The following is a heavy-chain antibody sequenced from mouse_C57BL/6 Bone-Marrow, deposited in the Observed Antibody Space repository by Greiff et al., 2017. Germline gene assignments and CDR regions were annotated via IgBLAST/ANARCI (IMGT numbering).Heavy chain of an antibody. CDR3: AMRDFTTVVARS. Sequence: QVQLQQPGAELVRPGSSVKLSCKASGYTFTSYWMDWVKQRPGQGLEWIGNIYPSDSETHYNQKFKDKATLTVDKSSSTAYMQRSSLSSDDSAFYYCAMRDFTTVVARSWGQGTSVTVSS. D-gene: IGHD1-1*01. CDR1: GYTFTSYW. J-gene: IGHJ4*01. CDR2: IYPSDSET. V-gene: IGHV1-61*01.